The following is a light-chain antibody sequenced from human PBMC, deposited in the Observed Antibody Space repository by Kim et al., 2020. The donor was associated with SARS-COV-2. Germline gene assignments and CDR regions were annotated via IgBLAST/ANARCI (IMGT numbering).Light chain of an antibody. J-gene: IGLJ3*02. CDR2: NDN. CDR3: ATWDVSLNGWV. Sequence: GRRDTFADSGSSSTFGRNFVNWYQQLPGTAPKVFIYNDNQRPSGVPDRFSGSRSGTSASLAISGLQSEDEADYYCATWDVSLNGWVFGGGTQLTVL. V-gene: IGLV1-44*01. CDR1: SSTFGRNF.